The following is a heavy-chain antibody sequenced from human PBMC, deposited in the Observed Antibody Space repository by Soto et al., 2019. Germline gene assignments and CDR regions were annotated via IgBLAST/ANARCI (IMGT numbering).Heavy chain of an antibody. CDR2: ISSSSSYI. Sequence: GGSLRLCCAASGFTFSSYSMNWVRQAPGKGLEWVSSISSSSSYIYYADSVKGRFTISRDNAKNSLYLQMNSLRAEDTAVYYCAREGGLYCSSTSCSRPNFDYWGQGTLVTVSS. D-gene: IGHD2-2*01. J-gene: IGHJ4*02. CDR3: AREGGLYCSSTSCSRPNFDY. CDR1: GFTFSSYS. V-gene: IGHV3-21*01.